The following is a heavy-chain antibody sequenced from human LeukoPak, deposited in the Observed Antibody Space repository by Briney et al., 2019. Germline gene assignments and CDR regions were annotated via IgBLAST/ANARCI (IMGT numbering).Heavy chain of an antibody. CDR2: IYYSGST. CDR3: ARALYYDSSGYLIDAFDI. V-gene: IGHV4-59*12. Sequence: SETLSLTCTVSGGSISSYYWSWIRQPPGKGLEWIGYIYYSGSTNYNPSLKSRVTISVDRSKNQFSLKLSSVTAADTAVYYCARALYYDSSGYLIDAFDIWGQGTMVTVSS. J-gene: IGHJ3*02. CDR1: GGSISSYY. D-gene: IGHD3-22*01.